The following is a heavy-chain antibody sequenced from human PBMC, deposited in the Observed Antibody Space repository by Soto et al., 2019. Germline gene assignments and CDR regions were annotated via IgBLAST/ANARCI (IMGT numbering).Heavy chain of an antibody. CDR2: IIPIFGTA. J-gene: IGHJ6*04. V-gene: IGHV1-69*13. CDR1: GATFSSYS. Sequence: PEKRSCKVSGATFSSYSISWVRQAPGQGLEWMGEIIPIFGTANYAQKFQGRVRITADESTSTAYMELSSLRSDDTAVYYCATAFSSCFIAAGGGYYYNGMDVWGK. CDR3: ATAFSSCFIAAGGGYYYNGMDV. D-gene: IGHD6-13*01.